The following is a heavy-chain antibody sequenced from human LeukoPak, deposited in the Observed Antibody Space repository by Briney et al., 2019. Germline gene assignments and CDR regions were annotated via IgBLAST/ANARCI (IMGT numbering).Heavy chain of an antibody. J-gene: IGHJ4*02. Sequence: PSQTLSLTCTVSGGSISSGGYYWGWIRQPPGKGLEWIGSIYYSGSTYYNPSLKSRVTISVDTSKNQFSLKLSSVTAADTAVYYCARAHGDYLYYFDYWGQGTLVTVSS. CDR1: GGSISSGGYY. D-gene: IGHD4-17*01. V-gene: IGHV4-39*07. CDR3: ARAHGDYLYYFDY. CDR2: IYYSGST.